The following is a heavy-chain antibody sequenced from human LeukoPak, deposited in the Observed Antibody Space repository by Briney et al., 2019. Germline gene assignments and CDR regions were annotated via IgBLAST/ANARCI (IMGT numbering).Heavy chain of an antibody. V-gene: IGHV3-64*01. CDR3: ARAAEYSLNWFDP. J-gene: IGHJ5*02. D-gene: IGHD2/OR15-2a*01. CDR1: GFTFSSYA. CDR2: ISSNGGST. Sequence: QPGGSLRLSCAASGFTFSSYAMHWVRQAPGKGLEYVSAISSNGGSTYYANSVKGRFTISRDNSKNTLYLQMNSLRAEDTAVYYCARAAEYSLNWFDPWGQGTLVTVSS.